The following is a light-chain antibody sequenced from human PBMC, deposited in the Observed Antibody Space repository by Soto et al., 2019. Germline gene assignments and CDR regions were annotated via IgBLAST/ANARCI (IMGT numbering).Light chain of an antibody. Sequence: QSVLTQPASVSGSPGQSITISCTGTSSDVGSYNLVSWYQQHPGKAPKLMIYVVSKRPSGVSNRFSGSKSGNTASLTISGLQAEDEADYYCCSYAGSSTSYVFGTGTKVT. J-gene: IGLJ1*01. CDR1: SSDVGSYNL. CDR3: CSYAGSSTSYV. CDR2: VVS. V-gene: IGLV2-23*02.